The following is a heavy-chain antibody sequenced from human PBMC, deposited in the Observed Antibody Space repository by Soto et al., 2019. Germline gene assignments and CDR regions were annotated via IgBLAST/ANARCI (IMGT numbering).Heavy chain of an antibody. Sequence: GGSLRLSCAASGFTFNNYAMNWVRQAPGKGLEWVATISATGGSTYYADSVKGRFTISRDNSKNTLYLQMNGLRVEDAAVYYCAKDRHAGNFDYWGQGTQVTVS. CDR1: GFTFNNYA. CDR3: AKDRHAGNFDY. V-gene: IGHV3-23*01. J-gene: IGHJ4*02. CDR2: ISATGGST.